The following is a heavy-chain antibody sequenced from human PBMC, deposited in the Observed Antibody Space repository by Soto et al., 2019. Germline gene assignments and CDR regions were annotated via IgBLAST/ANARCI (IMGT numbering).Heavy chain of an antibody. V-gene: IGHV3-23*01. CDR2: VSIGGST. J-gene: IGHJ4*02. Sequence: VQLLASGGGLVQPEGSLRLSCAASGFTFSSYAMGWVRQGPGKGLEWVAVVSIGGSTHYADSVRGRFTISRDNSKNTLSLQMNSLTAEDTAVYFCAKRRGAGGHFDYWGQGALVTVSS. CDR1: GFTFSSYA. D-gene: IGHD2-15*01. CDR3: AKRRGAGGHFDY.